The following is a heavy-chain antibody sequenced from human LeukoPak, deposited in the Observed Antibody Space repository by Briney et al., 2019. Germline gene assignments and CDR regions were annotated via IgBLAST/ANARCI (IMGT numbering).Heavy chain of an antibody. J-gene: IGHJ4*02. D-gene: IGHD1-14*01. Sequence: GGSLRLSCAASGFTFSSYAMSWVRQAPGKGLEWVSAISGSGGSTYYADSVTGRFTISRDNSKNTLYLQVNSLRAEDTAVYYCAKDPPGPGFSYYFDYWGQGTLVTVSS. CDR2: ISGSGGST. CDR3: AKDPPGPGFSYYFDY. CDR1: GFTFSSYA. V-gene: IGHV3-23*01.